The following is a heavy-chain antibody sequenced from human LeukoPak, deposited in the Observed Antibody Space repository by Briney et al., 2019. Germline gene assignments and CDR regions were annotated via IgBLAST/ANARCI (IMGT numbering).Heavy chain of an antibody. D-gene: IGHD4-17*01. V-gene: IGHV3-7*01. Sequence: GESLRLSCGASGFSFTTYWMGWVRQAPGKGLEWVANIKQDGTEKYYVDSVKGRFTISRDNAKNSLYLQMNSLRVEDTAVYHCARVDYGDYVAAVDIWGQGTMVTVFS. CDR2: IKQDGTEK. J-gene: IGHJ3*02. CDR3: ARVDYGDYVAAVDI. CDR1: GFSFTTYW.